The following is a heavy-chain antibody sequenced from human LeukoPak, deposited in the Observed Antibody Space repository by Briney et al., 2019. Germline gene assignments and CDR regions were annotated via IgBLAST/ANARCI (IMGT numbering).Heavy chain of an antibody. CDR1: GGSISSYY. J-gene: IGHJ5*02. D-gene: IGHD5-18*01. CDR3: AKDLWGSYET. CDR2: ISGSGGST. Sequence: DPSETLSLTCTVSGGSISSYYWSWVRQAPGKGLEWVSAISGSGGSTYYADSVKGRFTISRGNSKNTLYLQMNSLRAEDTAVYYCAKDLWGSYETWGQGTLVTVSS. V-gene: IGHV3-23*01.